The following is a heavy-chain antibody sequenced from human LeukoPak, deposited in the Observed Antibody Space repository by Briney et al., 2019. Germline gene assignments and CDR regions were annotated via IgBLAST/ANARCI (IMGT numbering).Heavy chain of an antibody. CDR2: ITPNSGGT. CDR3: ARDGAGSGYDSKVLDS. CDR1: GYTFTGYY. V-gene: IGHV1-2*02. Sequence: ASVTVSCKASGYTFTGYYMHWVRQAPGQGLEWMGWITPNSGGTNYAQTFPVRVPLTPAPSITTAYLELSLLRSDDTAVYYCARDGAGSGYDSKVLDSWGQGTLVTVSS. D-gene: IGHD5-12*01. J-gene: IGHJ4*02.